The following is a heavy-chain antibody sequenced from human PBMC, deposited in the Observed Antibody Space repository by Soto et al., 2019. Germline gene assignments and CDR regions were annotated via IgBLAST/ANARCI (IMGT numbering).Heavy chain of an antibody. V-gene: IGHV4-34*01. D-gene: IGHD3-10*01. Sequence: PSETLSLTCAVYGGSFRGYYWSWIRQPPGKGLEWIGEINHSGSTNYNPSLKSRVTISVDTSKNQFSLKLSSVTAADTAVYYCARGELLWFGESTYGMDVWGQGTTVTVSS. CDR1: GGSFRGYY. CDR2: INHSGST. CDR3: ARGELLWFGESTYGMDV. J-gene: IGHJ6*02.